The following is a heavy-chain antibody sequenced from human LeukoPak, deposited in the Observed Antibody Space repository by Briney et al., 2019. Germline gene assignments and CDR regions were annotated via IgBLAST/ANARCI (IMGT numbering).Heavy chain of an antibody. CDR3: AKDHGRDYYGSGRHDY. D-gene: IGHD3-10*01. Sequence: PGGSLRLSCAASGFTFSSYGMSWVRQAPGKGLEWVSAISGSGGSTYYADSVKGRFTISRDNSKNTLYLQMNSLRAEDTAVYYCAKDHGRDYYGSGRHDYWGQGTLVTVSS. J-gene: IGHJ4*02. V-gene: IGHV3-23*01. CDR1: GFTFSSYG. CDR2: ISGSGGST.